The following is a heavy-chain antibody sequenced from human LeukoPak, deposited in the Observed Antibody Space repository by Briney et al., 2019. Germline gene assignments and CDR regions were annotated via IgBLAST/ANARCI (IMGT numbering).Heavy chain of an antibody. D-gene: IGHD4-17*01. CDR3: ARWSMTTVTTFDY. CDR2: ISSSSSYI. Sequence: GGSLRLSCAASGFTFSSYSMNWVRQAPGKGLEWVSSISSSSSYIYCADSVKGRFTISRDNAKNSLYLQMNSLRAEDTAVYYCARWSMTTVTTFDYWGQGTLVTVSS. V-gene: IGHV3-21*01. CDR1: GFTFSSYS. J-gene: IGHJ4*02.